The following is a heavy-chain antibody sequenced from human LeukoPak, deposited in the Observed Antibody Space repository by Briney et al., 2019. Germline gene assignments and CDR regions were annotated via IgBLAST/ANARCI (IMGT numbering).Heavy chain of an antibody. D-gene: IGHD3-3*01. J-gene: IGHJ4*02. CDR2: IYHSGST. V-gene: IGHV4-4*02. CDR3: ARGLSGYYSGFDY. CDR1: GGSISSGNW. Sequence: SETLSLTCAVSGGSISSGNWWSWIRQPPGKGLEWIGEIYHSGSTNYNPSLKSRVTISVDTSKNQFSLKLSSVTAADTAVYYCARGLSGYYSGFDYWGQGTLVTVSS.